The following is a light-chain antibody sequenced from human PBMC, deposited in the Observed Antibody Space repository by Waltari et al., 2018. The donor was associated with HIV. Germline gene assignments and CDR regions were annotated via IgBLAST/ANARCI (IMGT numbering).Light chain of an antibody. V-gene: IGLV1-44*01. J-gene: IGLJ2*01. Sequence: QSVLTQPPSASGTPGQRVTISCSGSSSNIGSNPVNWYQQLPGTAPKLLIYSNNQRPSGVPDRFSGSKSGTSASLAISGLQSEDEADYYCAAWDDSLKVFGGGTKLTVL. CDR2: SNN. CDR3: AAWDDSLKV. CDR1: SSNIGSNP.